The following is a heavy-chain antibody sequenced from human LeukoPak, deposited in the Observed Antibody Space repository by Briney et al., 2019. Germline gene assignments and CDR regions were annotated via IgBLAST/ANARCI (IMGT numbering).Heavy chain of an antibody. CDR2: INTNTGNP. CDR1: GYTFTSYA. CDR3: ARGKRSKTVTSSFFDP. V-gene: IGHV7-4-1*02. J-gene: IGHJ5*02. Sequence: GASVKVSCKASGYTFTSYAMNWVRQAPGQGLEWMGWINTNTGNPTYAQGFTGRFAFSLDTSVSTAYLQISSLKAEDTAVYYCARGKRSKTVTSSFFDPLGQGTLVPGSS. D-gene: IGHD2-2*01.